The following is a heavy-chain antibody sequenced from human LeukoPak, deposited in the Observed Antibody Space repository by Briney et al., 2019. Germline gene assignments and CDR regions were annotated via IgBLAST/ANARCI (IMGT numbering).Heavy chain of an antibody. J-gene: IGHJ4*01. CDR3: ARHANDDGGKGTY. V-gene: IGHV5-51*01. CDR2: IFPGDSDT. Sequence: GESLKISLRGPGYSFTSYWIGLVRQMPGKGLEWMGIIFPGDSDTKYSPSFQGQVTISADKSISTAYLHWDSLKASDTAIYYCARHANDDGGKGTYWGQASLVTVSS. CDR1: GYSFTSYW. D-gene: IGHD4-23*01.